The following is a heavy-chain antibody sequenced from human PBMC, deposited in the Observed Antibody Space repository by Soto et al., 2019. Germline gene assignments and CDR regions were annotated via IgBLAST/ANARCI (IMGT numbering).Heavy chain of an antibody. CDR1: GGSIRSSNW. Sequence: QVQLQESGPGLVKPSGTLSLTCAVSGGSIRSSNWWSWVRQPPGKGLEWIGEIYHSGSTNYNPSLKSRVTISVDKSKNQFSLKLSSVTAADTAVYYCARDAHGSGQWLVIDYYYYGMDVWGQGTTVTVSS. CDR2: IYHSGST. V-gene: IGHV4-4*02. J-gene: IGHJ6*01. CDR3: ARDAHGSGQWLVIDYYYYGMDV. D-gene: IGHD6-19*01.